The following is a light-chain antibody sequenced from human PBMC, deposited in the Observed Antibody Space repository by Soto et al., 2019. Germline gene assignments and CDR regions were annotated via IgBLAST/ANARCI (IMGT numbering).Light chain of an antibody. J-gene: IGKJ1*01. CDR3: QHYNSFSWT. Sequence: GDRVTITCRASQSITIWLAWYQQKPGKAPKLLIFDASNLESGVPSRFSGSGSGTEFTLTISSLQPDDFATYYCQHYNSFSWTFGQGTKVEIK. CDR2: DAS. V-gene: IGKV1-5*01. CDR1: QSITIW.